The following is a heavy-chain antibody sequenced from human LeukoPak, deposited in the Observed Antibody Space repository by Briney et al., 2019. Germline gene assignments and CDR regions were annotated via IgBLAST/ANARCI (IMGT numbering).Heavy chain of an antibody. D-gene: IGHD2-21*02. CDR2: ISWNSGRT. V-gene: IGHV3-9*01. Sequence: PGRSLRLSCAASGFTFDDYAMHWVRQAPGKGLEWVAGISWNSGRTGYADSVKGRFTISRDNAKNSLYLQMNSLRAEDTALYYCAKFGGDLDFDSWGQGTLVTVSS. CDR1: GFTFDDYA. CDR3: AKFGGDLDFDS. J-gene: IGHJ4*02.